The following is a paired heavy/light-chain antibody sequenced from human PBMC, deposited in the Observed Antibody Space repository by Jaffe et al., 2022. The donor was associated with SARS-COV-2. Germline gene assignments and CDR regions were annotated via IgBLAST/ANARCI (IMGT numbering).Heavy chain of an antibody. CDR1: GFSFTYHA. CDR3: ARLDDSWCRGSCNFDY. V-gene: IGHV3-23*01. J-gene: IGHJ4*02. D-gene: IGHD6-13*01. Sequence: EVQLLESGGALVQPGGSLRLSCAASGFSFTYHAMNWFRQAPGKGLEWVSSLGGGGISRYFADSVKGRFTVSRDTSMNTYYLQMNYLRPEDTAVYYCARLDDSWCRGSCNFDYWGRGTLVTVSS. CDR2: LGGGGISR.
Light chain of an antibody. CDR1: SSDVGLYKY. Sequence: QSALTQPPSASGSPGQSVTISCTGTSSDVGLYKYVSWYQQPPGKAPKLVIYDVNKRPSGVPDRFSGAKSGNTASLTVSGLQAEDEADYYCTSYAGGNKVVFGGGTKVTVL. CDR3: TSYAGGNKVV. CDR2: DVN. J-gene: IGLJ3*02. V-gene: IGLV2-8*01.